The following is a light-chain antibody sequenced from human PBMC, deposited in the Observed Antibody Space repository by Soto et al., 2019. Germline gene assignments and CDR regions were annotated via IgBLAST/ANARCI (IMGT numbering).Light chain of an antibody. V-gene: IGKV3-15*01. CDR2: GAS. J-gene: IGKJ2*01. CDR3: QQYNNWPPEYT. Sequence: EIVMTQSPATLSVSPGERATLSCRASQSVSSNLAWYQQKPGQAPRLLIYGASTRATGIPARFSGSGSGTEFTLTISRLPSEDFAVYYCQQYNNWPPEYTFGQGTKLEIK. CDR1: QSVSSN.